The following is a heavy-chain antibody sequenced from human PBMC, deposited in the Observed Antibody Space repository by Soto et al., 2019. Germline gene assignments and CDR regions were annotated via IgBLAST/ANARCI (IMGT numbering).Heavy chain of an antibody. J-gene: IGHJ4*02. CDR2: INQDGSEK. D-gene: IGHD1-1*01. Sequence: PVGSLRLSCGASEFTISPYWMSWVRQAPGKGLEWVAHINQDGSEKNYVDSVKGRFTVSRDNAKDSLYLRMNSLRAEDTAIYYCARGGVHHFDGNFDHWGQGTLVTVSS. V-gene: IGHV3-7*03. CDR3: ARGGVHHFDGNFDH. CDR1: EFTISPYW.